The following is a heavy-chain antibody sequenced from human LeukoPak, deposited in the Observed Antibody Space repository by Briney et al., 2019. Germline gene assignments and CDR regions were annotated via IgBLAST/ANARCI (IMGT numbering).Heavy chain of an antibody. Sequence: PGGSLRLSCAASGFTFSSYAMSWVRQAPGKGLEWVSAISGGGGGTDYADSVKGRFTISRDNSKNTLYLQMNSLRAEDTAVYYCAKDAYDNSDYYYFSRGPNDYWGQGTLVAVSS. CDR2: ISGGGGGT. CDR3: AKDAYDNSDYYYFSRGPNDY. D-gene: IGHD3-22*01. V-gene: IGHV3-23*01. J-gene: IGHJ4*02. CDR1: GFTFSSYA.